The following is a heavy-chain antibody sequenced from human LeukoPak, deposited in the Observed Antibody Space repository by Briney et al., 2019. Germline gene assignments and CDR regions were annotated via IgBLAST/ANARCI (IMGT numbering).Heavy chain of an antibody. V-gene: IGHV1-2*02. Sequence: ASVKVSCKASGYSFTGHYMHWVRQAPGQGLEWMGWINPKSGDTNYAQKFQGRVTMTRDTSISTAYMDMSSLRSDDTAVYYCARGSSQTAMVMLGWFDPWGQGTLVTVSS. CDR2: INPKSGDT. D-gene: IGHD5-18*01. CDR3: ARGSSQTAMVMLGWFDP. J-gene: IGHJ5*02. CDR1: GYSFTGHY.